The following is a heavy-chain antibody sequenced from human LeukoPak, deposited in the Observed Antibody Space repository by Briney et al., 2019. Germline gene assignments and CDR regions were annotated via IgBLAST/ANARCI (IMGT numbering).Heavy chain of an antibody. CDR1: GYTFIAYY. V-gene: IGHV1-2*02. D-gene: IGHD3-22*01. CDR3: ARVLSPMRGVDY. Sequence: ASVKVSCKASGYTFIAYYMFWVRQAPGQGLEWMGWINPNSGATGHAQKFQGRVTMTRDTSISTAYMELSRLRSDDTAVYYCARVLSPMRGVDYWGQGTLVTVSS. CDR2: INPNSGAT. J-gene: IGHJ4*02.